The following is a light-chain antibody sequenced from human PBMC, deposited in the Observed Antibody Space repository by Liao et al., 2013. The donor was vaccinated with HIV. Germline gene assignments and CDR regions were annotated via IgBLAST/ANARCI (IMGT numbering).Light chain of an antibody. CDR1: RLGDKY. CDR2: QDT. CDR3: QTWDTGTGV. V-gene: IGLV3-1*01. Sequence: SYAVTQPPSVSVSPGQTASITCSGDRLGDKYACWYQQKPGQSPVLVIYQDTKRPSGIPERFSGSNSGDTATLAISGAQALDEADYYCQTWDTGTGVFGGGTKLTVL. J-gene: IGLJ3*02.